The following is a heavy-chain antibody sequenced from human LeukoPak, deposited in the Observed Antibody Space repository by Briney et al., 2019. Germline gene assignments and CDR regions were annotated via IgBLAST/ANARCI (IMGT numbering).Heavy chain of an antibody. CDR3: AREGTDQYYYYYMDV. Sequence: SETLSLTCTVSGGSMRSYYWSWLRQPPGKGLEWIGYIYYSGTTNYNPSLKSRVTISVDTPKTQFSLKLSSVTAADPAVYYCAREGTDQYYYYYMDVWGKGTTVTVSS. CDR1: GGSMRSYY. CDR2: IYYSGTT. J-gene: IGHJ6*03. D-gene: IGHD3-10*01. V-gene: IGHV4-59*01.